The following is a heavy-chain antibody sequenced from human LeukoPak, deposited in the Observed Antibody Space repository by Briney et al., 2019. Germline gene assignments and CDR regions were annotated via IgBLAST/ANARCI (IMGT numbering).Heavy chain of an antibody. Sequence: TGGSLRLSCAASGFTFSSYAMPWVRQAPGKGLEWVAIISYDGNNKYYADSVKGRFTISRDNSKNTLYLQMNSLRAEDTAVYYCARGRALWLDYWGQGTLVTVSS. CDR1: GFTFSSYA. J-gene: IGHJ4*02. CDR2: ISYDGNNK. D-gene: IGHD5-18*01. V-gene: IGHV3-30-3*01. CDR3: ARGRALWLDY.